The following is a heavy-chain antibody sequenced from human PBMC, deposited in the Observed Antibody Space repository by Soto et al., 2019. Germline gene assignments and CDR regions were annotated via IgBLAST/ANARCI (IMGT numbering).Heavy chain of an antibody. CDR1: GGTFSSYA. CDR3: ARGGGEWLLDYYYYGMGV. J-gene: IGHJ6*02. Sequence: SVKVSCKASGGTFSSYAISWVRQAPGQGLEWMGGIIPIFGTANYAQKFQGRVTITADKSTSTAYMELSSLRSEDTAVYYCARGGGEWLLDYYYYGMGVWGQGTTVTVSS. V-gene: IGHV1-69*06. D-gene: IGHD3-3*01. CDR2: IIPIFGTA.